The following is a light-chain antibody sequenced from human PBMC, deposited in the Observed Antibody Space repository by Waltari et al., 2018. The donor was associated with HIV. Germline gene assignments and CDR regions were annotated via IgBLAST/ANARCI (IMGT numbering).Light chain of an antibody. CDR1: ALPKQY. CDR3: QSADSSGTYVV. V-gene: IGLV3-25*03. J-gene: IGLJ2*01. Sequence: SYELTQPPSVSVSPGQPARITCSGDALPKQYAYWSQQKPGPAPVLVIYKDSERPPGIPGRCSGSSSEKAVTLTISGVQAEDEAGEYCQSADSSGTYVVFGGGTKLTGL. CDR2: KDS.